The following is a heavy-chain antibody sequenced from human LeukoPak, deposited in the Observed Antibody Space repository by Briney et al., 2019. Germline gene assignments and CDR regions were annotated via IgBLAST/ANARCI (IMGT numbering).Heavy chain of an antibody. D-gene: IGHD5-12*01. V-gene: IGHV4-34*01. CDR2: INHSGST. J-gene: IGHJ4*02. CDR3: ARDVGWLADY. CDR1: GGSFSGYY. Sequence: PSETLSLTCAVYGGSFSGYYWSWIRQPPGKGLEWIGEINHSGSTNYNPSLKSRVTISVDTSKNQFSLKLSSVTAADTAVYYCARDVGWLADYWGQGTLVTVSS.